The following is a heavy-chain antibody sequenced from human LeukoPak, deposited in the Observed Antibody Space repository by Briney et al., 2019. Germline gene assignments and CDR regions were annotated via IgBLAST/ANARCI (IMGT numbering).Heavy chain of an antibody. Sequence: GGSLRLSCEASGFTLNKYWMHWVRQAPGKGLVWVSRITGDGSDIAYADSVKGRFTVSRDDAKDILFLQMTSLRVEDTAIYYCARDAYTTTSNWLDPWGQGTLVTVSS. CDR3: ARDAYTTTSNWLDP. J-gene: IGHJ5*02. D-gene: IGHD4-17*01. CDR2: ITGDGSDI. CDR1: GFTLNKYW. V-gene: IGHV3-74*01.